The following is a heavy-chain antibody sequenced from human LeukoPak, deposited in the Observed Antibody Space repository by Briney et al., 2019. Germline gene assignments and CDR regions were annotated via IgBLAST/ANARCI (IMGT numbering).Heavy chain of an antibody. CDR1: GGTLSSYA. V-gene: IGHV1-69*05. Sequence: SVKVSCKGSGGTLSSYAISWVRQAPGQGLEWMGGIIPIFGTANYAQKFQGRVTITTDESTSTAYMELSSLRSEDTAVYYCARVPDNRFYYYYMDVWGKGTTVTVSS. CDR3: ARVPDNRFYYYYMDV. D-gene: IGHD1-14*01. CDR2: IIPIFGTA. J-gene: IGHJ6*03.